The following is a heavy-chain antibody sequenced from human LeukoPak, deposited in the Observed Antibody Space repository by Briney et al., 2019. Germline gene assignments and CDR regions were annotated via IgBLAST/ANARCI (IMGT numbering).Heavy chain of an antibody. J-gene: IGHJ4*02. CDR1: GFTFSSSA. V-gene: IGHV3-73*01. Sequence: GGSLRLSCAASGFTFSSSAMHWVRQPSGKGLEWVGRIRNKANTYATAYAAAVKGRFTISRDDSKNTAYLQMNSLRTEDTAVYYCTRPIVATTSDFDYWGQGTLVTVSS. CDR3: TRPIVATTSDFDY. D-gene: IGHD5-12*01. CDR2: IRNKANTYAT.